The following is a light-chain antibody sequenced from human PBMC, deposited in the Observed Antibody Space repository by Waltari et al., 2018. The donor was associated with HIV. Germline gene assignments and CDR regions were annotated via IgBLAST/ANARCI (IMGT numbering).Light chain of an antibody. J-gene: IGLJ1*01. CDR2: EVT. CDR1: NSDICKYNL. CDR3: SSYATGNTYV. V-gene: IGLV2-23*02. Sequence: QSALTQPASVSGSPGQSITISCTGTNSDICKYNLLSWYQQHPGRVPKVLIFEVTTRPSGISHRFSGSKSDNTASLTISGLQAEDEADYYCSSYATGNTYVFGTGTSVTVL.